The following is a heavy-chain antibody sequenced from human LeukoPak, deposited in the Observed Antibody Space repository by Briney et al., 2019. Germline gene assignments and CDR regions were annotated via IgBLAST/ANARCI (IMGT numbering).Heavy chain of an antibody. CDR3: ARGKYSGFDL. J-gene: IGHJ3*01. CDR1: GDSLSANSVA. D-gene: IGHD2-15*01. CDR2: TYYRSKWNY. Sequence: SQTLSLTCAISGDSLSANSVAWNWIRQSPSRGLEWLGRTYYRSKWNYDYAVSVKSRITITPDTSKNQFSLQLNSVTPDDTALYYCARGKYSGFDLWGQGTMVTVSS. V-gene: IGHV6-1*01.